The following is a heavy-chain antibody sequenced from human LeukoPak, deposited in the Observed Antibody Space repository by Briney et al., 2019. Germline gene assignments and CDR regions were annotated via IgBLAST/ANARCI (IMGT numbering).Heavy chain of an antibody. CDR3: AKDLVVGGGYPPY. V-gene: IGHV3-30-3*01. D-gene: IGHD2-8*02. Sequence: SGGSLRLSCAASGFTFSSYAMHWVRQAPGKGLEWVAVISYDGSNKYYADSVKGRFTISRDNSKNTLYLQMNSLRAEDTAVYYCAKDLVVGGGYPPYWGQGTLVTVSS. J-gene: IGHJ4*02. CDR1: GFTFSSYA. CDR2: ISYDGSNK.